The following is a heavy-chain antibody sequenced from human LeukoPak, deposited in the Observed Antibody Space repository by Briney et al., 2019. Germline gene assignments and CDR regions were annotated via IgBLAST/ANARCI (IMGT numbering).Heavy chain of an antibody. Sequence: GGSLRLSCAASGFTFSSYAMSWVRQAPGKGLEWVSAISGSGGSTYYADSVKGRFTISRDNSKNTLYLQMNSLRAEDTAVYYCAKDHYLSYGSGSSYNWFDHWGQGTLVTVYS. V-gene: IGHV3-23*01. CDR3: AKDHYLSYGSGSSYNWFDH. D-gene: IGHD3-10*01. CDR2: ISGSGGST. J-gene: IGHJ5*02. CDR1: GFTFSSYA.